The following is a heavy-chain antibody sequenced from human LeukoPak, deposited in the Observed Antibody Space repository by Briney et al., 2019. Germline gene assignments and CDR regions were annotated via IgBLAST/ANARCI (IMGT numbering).Heavy chain of an antibody. J-gene: IGHJ4*02. Sequence: QSGGSLRVSCAASGFTFSSYWMHWVRQAPGKGLVWVSRINGDGSSITYADSVKGRFTISRDNAKNTLYLQMNSLRAEDTAVYYCARDPFGVVNIWGQGTLVTVSS. V-gene: IGHV3-74*03. CDR1: GFTFSSYW. D-gene: IGHD3-3*01. CDR2: INGDGSSI. CDR3: ARDPFGVVNI.